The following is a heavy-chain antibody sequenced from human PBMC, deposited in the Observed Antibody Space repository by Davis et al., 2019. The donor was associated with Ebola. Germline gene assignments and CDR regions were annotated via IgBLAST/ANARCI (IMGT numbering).Heavy chain of an antibody. CDR3: ARTTKTNIEASGLGFNSFDS. V-gene: IGHV4-34*01. CDR2: IGHSGNT. Sequence: MPSETLSLTCAVYGDSFSDYFWSWIRQPPGKGLEWIGEIGHSGNTNYGPSLMSRVTISVDSSKSQFSLKLHSVTAADTAVYYCARTTKTNIEASGLGFNSFDSWGQGALVSVSS. J-gene: IGHJ5*01. D-gene: IGHD4-17*01. CDR1: GDSFSDYF.